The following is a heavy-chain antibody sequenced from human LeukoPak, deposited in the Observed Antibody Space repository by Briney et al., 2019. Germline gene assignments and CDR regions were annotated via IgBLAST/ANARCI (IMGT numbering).Heavy chain of an antibody. CDR3: ARGPPGLYNMDV. CDR2: ITNGDSST. V-gene: IGHV3-74*01. D-gene: IGHD3-10*01. Sequence: PGGSLRLSCAASGFTFSSYWIHWVRQAPGKGLVWVSRITNGDSSTTYADSVEGRFTISRDNAKNTLYLQMSSLRVEDTAVYYCARGPPGLYNMDVWGKGTTVTVSS. J-gene: IGHJ6*03. CDR1: GFTFSSYW.